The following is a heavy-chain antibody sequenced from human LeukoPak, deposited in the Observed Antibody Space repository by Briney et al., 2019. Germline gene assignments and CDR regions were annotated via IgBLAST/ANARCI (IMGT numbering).Heavy chain of an antibody. D-gene: IGHD2-2*01. V-gene: IGHV4-39*07. CDR1: GGSISSGSYY. J-gene: IGHJ6*03. Sequence: SETLSLTCTVSGGSISSGSYYWSWIRQPPGKGLEWIGEINHSGSTNYNPSLKSRVTISVDTSKNQFSLKLSSVTAADTAVYYCARRYCSSTSCYHYYYYYYMDVWGKGTTVTVSS. CDR2: INHSGST. CDR3: ARRYCSSTSCYHYYYYYYMDV.